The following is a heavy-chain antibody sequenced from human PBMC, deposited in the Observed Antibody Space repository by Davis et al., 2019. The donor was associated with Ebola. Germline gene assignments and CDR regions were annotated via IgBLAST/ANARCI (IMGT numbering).Heavy chain of an antibody. D-gene: IGHD3-16*01. Sequence: PSETLSLPCAVSRGSISSHFWSWIRQSPGQGLEWIGSIFYTGSTNLNPSLRSRVTLSVGRPKNQFSLNLTSVTAADTAVYFCARQPRSTRSPEYYHGLDVWGQGTTVVVSS. CDR1: RGSISSHF. J-gene: IGHJ6*02. V-gene: IGHV4-59*11. CDR3: ARQPRSTRSPEYYHGLDV. CDR2: IFYTGST.